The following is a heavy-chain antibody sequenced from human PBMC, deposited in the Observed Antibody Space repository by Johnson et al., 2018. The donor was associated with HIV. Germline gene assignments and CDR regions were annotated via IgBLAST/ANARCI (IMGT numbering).Heavy chain of an antibody. CDR1: GFTFRDYA. CDR2: ISYDGSNE. V-gene: IGHV3-30-3*01. J-gene: IGHJ3*02. Sequence: VQLVESGGGVVQPGRSLRLSCAASGFTFRDYAMHWVRQAPGKGLEWVTVISYDGSNEYYADSVKGRFTISRDNSKNTLYLQMNSLKTEDTAVYYCARVGYQLHDAFDIWGQGTMVTVSS. D-gene: IGHD2-2*01. CDR3: ARVGYQLHDAFDI.